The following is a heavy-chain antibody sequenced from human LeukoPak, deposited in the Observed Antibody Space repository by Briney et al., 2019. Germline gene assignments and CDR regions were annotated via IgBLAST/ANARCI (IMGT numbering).Heavy chain of an antibody. Sequence: GASVKVSCKASGYTFTSYGISWVRQAPGQGLEWMGWISAYNGNTNYAQKRQGRVTMTTDTSTSTAYMELRSLRSDDTAVYYCASVGGYSGYGWGYYMDVWGKGTTVTVSS. CDR1: GYTFTSYG. CDR3: ASVGGYSGYGWGYYMDV. V-gene: IGHV1-18*01. CDR2: ISAYNGNT. D-gene: IGHD5-12*01. J-gene: IGHJ6*03.